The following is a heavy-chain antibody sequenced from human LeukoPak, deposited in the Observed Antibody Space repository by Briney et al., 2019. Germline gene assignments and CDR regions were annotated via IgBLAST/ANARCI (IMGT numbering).Heavy chain of an antibody. CDR2: INHSGST. CDR3: ARGHCSSTSCYHPWGEWFDP. V-gene: IGHV4-34*01. D-gene: IGHD2-2*01. Sequence: SETLSLTCAVYGGSFSGYYWSWIRQPPGKGLEWIGEINHSGSTNYNPSLKSRVTISVDTSKNQFSLKLSSVTAADTAVYYCARGHCSSTSCYHPWGEWFDPLGQGTLVTVSS. CDR1: GGSFSGYY. J-gene: IGHJ5*02.